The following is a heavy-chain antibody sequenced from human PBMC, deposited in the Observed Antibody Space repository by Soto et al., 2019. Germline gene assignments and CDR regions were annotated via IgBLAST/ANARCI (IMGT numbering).Heavy chain of an antibody. J-gene: IGHJ4*02. CDR2: IYPGDSDT. CDR3: ARDYDSSGYYYAY. V-gene: IGHV5-51*01. D-gene: IGHD3-22*01. Sequence: WESLKISCKGSGYSFTSYWIGWVRQMPGKALEWMGIIYPGDSDTRYSPSFQVQVNISADKSISTAYLQWSSLKASDTAMYYCARDYDSSGYYYAYCGPGTLVTVSS. CDR1: GYSFTSYW.